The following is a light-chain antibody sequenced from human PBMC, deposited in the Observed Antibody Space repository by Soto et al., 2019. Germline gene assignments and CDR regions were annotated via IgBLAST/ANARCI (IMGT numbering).Light chain of an antibody. V-gene: IGLV2-14*01. CDR3: SSYTSSSTLV. Sequence: QSVLTQPASVFGSPGQSITISCTGTSSDVGGYNYVSWYQQHPGKAPKLMIYDVSNRPSGVSNRFSGSKSGNTASLTISVLQAEDEADYYCSSYTSSSTLVFGTGTKVPVL. CDR1: SSDVGGYNY. CDR2: DVS. J-gene: IGLJ1*01.